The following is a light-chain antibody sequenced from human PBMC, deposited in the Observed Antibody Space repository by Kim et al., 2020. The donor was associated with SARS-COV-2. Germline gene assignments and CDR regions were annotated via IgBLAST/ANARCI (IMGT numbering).Light chain of an antibody. CDR3: QQYGSSPFT. J-gene: IGKJ3*01. CDR1: QGVSSNY. V-gene: IGKV3D-20*01. CDR2: DAS. Sequence: EIVLTQSPATLSLSPGERATLSCGASQGVSSNYLAWYQQKPGLAPRLLIYDASSRATGIPDRFSGSGSGTDFTLTISRLEPEDVAVYYCQQYGSSPFTFGPGTKVDIK.